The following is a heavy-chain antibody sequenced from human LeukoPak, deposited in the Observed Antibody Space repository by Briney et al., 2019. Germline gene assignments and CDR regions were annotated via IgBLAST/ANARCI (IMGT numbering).Heavy chain of an antibody. CDR1: GFTFSSYS. V-gene: IGHV3-21*01. CDR3: ARSCGGDCYPDY. D-gene: IGHD2-21*02. J-gene: IGHJ4*02. Sequence: PGGSLRLSCAASGFTFSSYSMNWVRQAPGKGLEWVSSISSSSSYIYYADSVKGRFTISRDNAKNSLYLQMTSLRAEDTAVYYCARSCGGDCYPDYWGQGTLVTVSS. CDR2: ISSSSSYI.